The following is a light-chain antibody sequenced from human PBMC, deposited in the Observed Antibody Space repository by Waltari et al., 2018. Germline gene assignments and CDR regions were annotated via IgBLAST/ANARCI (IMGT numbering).Light chain of an antibody. CDR2: DGS. J-gene: IGLJ3*02. Sequence: QSALTQPASVSGFPGQSITISCTGTSSEVGSYNLVSWYQQYPGKTPKLMIYDGSKRPSGVSNRLSGSTSGNTASLTISGLQAEDEADYYCCSYADSSTLVFGGGTKLTVL. CDR1: SSEVGSYNL. CDR3: CSYADSSTLV. V-gene: IGLV2-23*01.